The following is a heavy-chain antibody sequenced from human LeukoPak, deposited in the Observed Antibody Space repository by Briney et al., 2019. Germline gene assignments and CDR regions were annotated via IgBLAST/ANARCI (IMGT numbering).Heavy chain of an antibody. J-gene: IGHJ4*02. CDR1: GYTFTSYA. V-gene: IGHV1-3*01. Sequence: ASVKVSCKASGYTFTSYAMHWVRQAPGQRLEWMGWLNAGNGNTKYSQKFQGRVTITRDTSASTAYMELSSLRSEDTAVYYCARDRNAYCGGDCYSGYFDYWGQGTLVTVSS. D-gene: IGHD2-21*02. CDR3: ARDRNAYCGGDCYSGYFDY. CDR2: LNAGNGNT.